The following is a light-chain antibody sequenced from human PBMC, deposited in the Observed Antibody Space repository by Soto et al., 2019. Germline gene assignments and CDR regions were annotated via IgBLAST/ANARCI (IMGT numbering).Light chain of an antibody. CDR3: AAWDDSLSGRGV. CDR1: SSNIGSNY. V-gene: IGLV1-47*01. J-gene: IGLJ1*01. CDR2: RNN. Sequence: QSVLTQPPSASGTPGQSVTISCSGSSSNIGSNYVYWYQQLPGTAPKLLIYRNNQRPSGVPDRFSGSKSGTSASLATSGLRSEDEADYYCAAWDDSLSGRGVFGTGTKVTVL.